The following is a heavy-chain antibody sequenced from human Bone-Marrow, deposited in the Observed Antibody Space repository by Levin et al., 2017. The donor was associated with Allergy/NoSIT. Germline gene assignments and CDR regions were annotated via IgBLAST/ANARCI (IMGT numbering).Heavy chain of an antibody. D-gene: IGHD3-22*01. V-gene: IGHV4-31*03. CDR3: ARSVGNGYLSNFDY. CDR1: GESISSGGYY. CDR2: IYYTGST. Sequence: NASETLSLTCTVSGESISSGGYYWAWIRQLPGKGLEWIGYIYYTGSTYYNPSLKSRTHISVDTSKNEFALKMNLLTDADTAVYYCARSVGNGYLSNFDYWGQGTLVTVSS. J-gene: IGHJ4*02.